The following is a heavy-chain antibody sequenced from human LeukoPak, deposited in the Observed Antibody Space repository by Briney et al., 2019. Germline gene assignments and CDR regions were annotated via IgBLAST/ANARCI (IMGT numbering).Heavy chain of an antibody. CDR1: GGSISSYY. Sequence: SETLSLTCTVSGGSISSYYWSWIRQPPAKGLEWIGYIYYSGSTNYNPSLKSRVTISVDTSKNQFSLKLSSVTAADTAVYYCARERYGYMDVWGKGTTVTVSS. J-gene: IGHJ6*03. CDR2: IYYSGST. V-gene: IGHV4-59*01. D-gene: IGHD4-17*01. CDR3: ARERYGYMDV.